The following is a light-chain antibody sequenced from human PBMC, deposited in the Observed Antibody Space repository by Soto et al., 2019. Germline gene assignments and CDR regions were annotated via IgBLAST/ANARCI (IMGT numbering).Light chain of an antibody. J-gene: IGLJ1*01. Sequence: QSVLTQPPSVSGAPGQRVTISCTGSSSNIGAGYDVHWYQQLPGTAHKLLIYGNSNRPSGVPDRFSGSKSGTSASLAINGLQAEDEADYYCQSYDSSLSVLYVFGTGTKVTVL. CDR3: QSYDSSLSVLYV. V-gene: IGLV1-40*01. CDR2: GNS. CDR1: SSNIGAGYD.